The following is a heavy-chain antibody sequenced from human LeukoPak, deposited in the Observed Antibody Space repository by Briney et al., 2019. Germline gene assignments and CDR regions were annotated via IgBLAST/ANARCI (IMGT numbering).Heavy chain of an antibody. V-gene: IGHV4-4*09. CDR2: FYTSGST. CDR1: GDSINTHY. J-gene: IGHJ5*02. Sequence: SETLSLTCTVSGDSINTHYWSWIRQSPGKGLEWIGYFYTSGSTNFNPSLKGRVTISVDTSKNQFSLNLNSVTAADTAVYYCARYCRSGSCYSGRTFDPWGQGIRVTVSS. D-gene: IGHD2-15*01. CDR3: ARYCRSGSCYSGRTFDP.